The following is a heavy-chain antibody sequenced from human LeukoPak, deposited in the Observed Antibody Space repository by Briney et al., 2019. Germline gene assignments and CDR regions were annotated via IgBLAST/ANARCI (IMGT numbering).Heavy chain of an antibody. CDR2: IYYCGST. J-gene: IGHJ6*03. D-gene: IGHD5-12*01. CDR1: GGSISSYY. Sequence: SETLSLTCTVSGGSISSYYWSWIRQPPGKGLEWMVHIYYCGSTNYNPSLKSRVTISVETSKNQFSLKLSSATGADTAVYYCAREHSGYDFPGRDYYYMDVWGKGTTVTVS. V-gene: IGHV4-59*12. CDR3: AREHSGYDFPGRDYYYMDV.